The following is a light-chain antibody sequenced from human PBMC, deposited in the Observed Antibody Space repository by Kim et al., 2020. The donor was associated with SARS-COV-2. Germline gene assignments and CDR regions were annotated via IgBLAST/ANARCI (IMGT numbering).Light chain of an antibody. Sequence: QSITISCIGSNSDIGAFTYVSWFQQHPGKAPKLMIYDVAERPSGVSSRFSGSSSGNTASLTISGLQAEDEADYYCSSYTTANTRVFGSGTKVTVL. CDR1: NSDIGAFTY. CDR2: DVA. V-gene: IGLV2-14*03. J-gene: IGLJ1*01. CDR3: SSYTTANTRV.